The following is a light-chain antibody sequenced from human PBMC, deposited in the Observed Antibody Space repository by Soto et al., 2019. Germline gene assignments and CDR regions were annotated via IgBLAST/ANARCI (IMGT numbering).Light chain of an antibody. J-gene: IGKJ1*01. CDR1: QSVSGY. V-gene: IGKV3-20*01. Sequence: IVLTHSPATLSFSPGYTSTLSFRASQSVSGYIGWYQQKPGQAPRLLIYGASTRATGIPARFSGSGSGTEFTLTISRLEPEDFAVYYCQQYGTSSRTFGQGTKVDI. CDR3: QQYGTSSRT. CDR2: GAS.